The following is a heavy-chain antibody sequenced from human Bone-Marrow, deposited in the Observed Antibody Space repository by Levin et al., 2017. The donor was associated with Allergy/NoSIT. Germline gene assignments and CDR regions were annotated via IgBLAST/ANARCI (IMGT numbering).Heavy chain of an antibody. J-gene: IGHJ5*02. V-gene: IGHV3-7*03. D-gene: IGHD4-11*01. CDR3: ARDTTVGGEA. Sequence: TGGSLRLSCAASGFTFSNYWMTWVRQPPGKGLEWVANIKQDGTDKYYAESVKGRFTISRDNDKNSLFLQMNYLGTDDTAVYFCARDTTVGGEAWGQGTLVTVSS. CDR2: IKQDGTDK. CDR1: GFTFSNYW.